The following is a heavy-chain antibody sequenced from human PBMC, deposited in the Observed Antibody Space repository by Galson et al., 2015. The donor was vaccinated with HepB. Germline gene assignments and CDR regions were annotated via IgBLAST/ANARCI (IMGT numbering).Heavy chain of an antibody. Sequence: SLRLSCAASGFTFSDYYMSWICQAPGKGLEWLSYISSSTIYTNYADSVKGRFTISRDNVKNSMYLQMNSLRAEDTAVYYCARVADSDYGDHAHFDSWGLGTLVTVSS. D-gene: IGHD4-17*01. J-gene: IGHJ4*02. V-gene: IGHV3-11*06. CDR1: GFTFSDYY. CDR2: ISSSTIYT. CDR3: ARVADSDYGDHAHFDS.